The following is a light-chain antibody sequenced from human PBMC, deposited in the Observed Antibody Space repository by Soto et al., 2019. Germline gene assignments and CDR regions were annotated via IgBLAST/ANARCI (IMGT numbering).Light chain of an antibody. Sequence: DIQMTQSPSTLSASVGDRVTITCRASQSISSWLAWYQQKPGKAPKLLIYKASSLESGVPSRFSGSGSGTECTLTISSLQPDDFATNYCQQYNSYSSYTFGQGTKLEIK. CDR3: QQYNSYSSYT. CDR2: KAS. V-gene: IGKV1-5*03. J-gene: IGKJ2*01. CDR1: QSISSW.